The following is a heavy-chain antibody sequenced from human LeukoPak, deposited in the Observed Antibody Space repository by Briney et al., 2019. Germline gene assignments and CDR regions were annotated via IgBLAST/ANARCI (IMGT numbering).Heavy chain of an antibody. CDR2: ISSSSSYR. CDR1: GFTFSRYS. Sequence: PGGSLRLSCAASGFTFSRYSMNWVRQAPGKGLEWVSSISSSSSYRYYADSVKGRFTISRDNARNTLYLQMNIMRAEDTAVYYCARRDSTSDMDVWGQGTTVTVSS. CDR3: ARRDSTSDMDV. D-gene: IGHD1-1*01. V-gene: IGHV3-21*01. J-gene: IGHJ6*02.